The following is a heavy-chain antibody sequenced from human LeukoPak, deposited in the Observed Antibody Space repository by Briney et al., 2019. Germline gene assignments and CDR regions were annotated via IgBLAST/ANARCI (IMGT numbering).Heavy chain of an antibody. CDR2: IYYSGST. CDR3: ARAGIVGATGYFDY. D-gene: IGHD1-26*01. J-gene: IGHJ4*02. CDR1: GGSISSGDYY. V-gene: IGHV4-30-4*01. Sequence: SETLSLTCTVSGGSISSGDYYWSWIRQPPGKGLEWIGYIYYSGSTYYNPSLKSRVTISVDTSKNQFSLKLSSVTAADTAVYYCARAGIVGATGYFDYWGQGTLVTVSS.